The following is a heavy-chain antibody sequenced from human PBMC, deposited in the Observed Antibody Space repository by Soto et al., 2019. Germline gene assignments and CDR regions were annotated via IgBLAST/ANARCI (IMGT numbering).Heavy chain of an antibody. J-gene: IGHJ5*02. CDR3: AKGASGWYWFDP. D-gene: IGHD6-19*01. CDR2: TYYRSKWYN. V-gene: IGHV6-1*01. CDR1: GGSVSGNSVA. Sequence: SQTLSLTCAISGGSVSGNSVAWNWIRQSPARGLEWLGRTYYRSKWYNDYAVSVKSRITINPDTSKNQFSLQLNSVTPEDTAVYYCAKGASGWYWFDPWGQGTLVTVSS.